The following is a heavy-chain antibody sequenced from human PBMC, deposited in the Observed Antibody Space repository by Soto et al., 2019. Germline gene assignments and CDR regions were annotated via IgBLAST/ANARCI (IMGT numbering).Heavy chain of an antibody. D-gene: IGHD3-3*01. CDR2: ISGSGGST. Sequence: EVQLLESGGGLVQPGGSLRLSCAASGFTFSSYAMSWVRQAPGKGLEWVSAISGSGGSTYYADSVKGRFTISRDNSKNTLYLQMNSLRAEDTAVYYCAKYPQVPIFVVVITGWYFDLWGRGTLVTVSS. CDR1: GFTFSSYA. J-gene: IGHJ2*01. CDR3: AKYPQVPIFVVVITGWYFDL. V-gene: IGHV3-23*01.